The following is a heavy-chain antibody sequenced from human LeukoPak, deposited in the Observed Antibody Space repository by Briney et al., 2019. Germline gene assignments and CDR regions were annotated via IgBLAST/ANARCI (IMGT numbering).Heavy chain of an antibody. Sequence: PSETLSLTCAVSGYSISSGYYWGWIRQPPGKGLEWIGSIYHSGSTYYNPSLKSRVTISVDTSKNQFSLKLSSVTAADTAVYYCAGLRVIDSSTSDYWGQGTLVTVSS. CDR2: IYHSGST. CDR1: GYSISSGYY. V-gene: IGHV4-38-2*01. CDR3: AGLRVIDSSTSDY. D-gene: IGHD6-13*01. J-gene: IGHJ4*02.